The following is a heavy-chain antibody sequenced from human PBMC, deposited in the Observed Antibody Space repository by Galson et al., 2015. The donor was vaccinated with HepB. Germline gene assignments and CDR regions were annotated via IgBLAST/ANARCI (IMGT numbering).Heavy chain of an antibody. V-gene: IGHV3-21*01. D-gene: IGHD2-2*01. Sequence: SLRLSCAASGFPFSSYSMNWVRQAPGKGLEWVSSISSSSSYIYYAASVKGRFTISRDNAKNSLYLQVNSLRAEDTAVYYCARDQCSSTSCTAQGSDYYYYGMDVWGQGTTVTVSS. CDR2: ISSSSSYI. J-gene: IGHJ6*02. CDR3: ARDQCSSTSCTAQGSDYYYYGMDV. CDR1: GFPFSSYS.